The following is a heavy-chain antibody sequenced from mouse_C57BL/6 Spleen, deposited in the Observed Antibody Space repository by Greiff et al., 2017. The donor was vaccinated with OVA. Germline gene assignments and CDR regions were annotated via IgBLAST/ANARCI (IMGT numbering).Heavy chain of an antibody. J-gene: IGHJ2*01. CDR3: ALQRVFDY. Sequence: VQLQQPGAELVKPGASVKLSCKASGYTFTSYWMQWVKQRPGQGLEWIGEIDPSDSYTNYNQKFKGKATLTVDTSSSTAYMQLSSLTSEDSAVYYCALQRVFDYWGQGTTLTVSS. V-gene: IGHV1-50*01. D-gene: IGHD2-12*01. CDR1: GYTFTSYW. CDR2: IDPSDSYT.